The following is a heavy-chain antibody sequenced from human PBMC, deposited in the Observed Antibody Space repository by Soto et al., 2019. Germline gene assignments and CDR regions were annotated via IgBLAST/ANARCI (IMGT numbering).Heavy chain of an antibody. Sequence: ASVKVSCKTPGYGFTSYYIHWVRQAPGQGLEWMGIISPNGASTSYAQKLQERITLTRDTSTSTVYLELSSLRSDDTAVYYCARDDRGYSYGEKVDYWGQGTLVTVSS. D-gene: IGHD5-18*01. CDR1: GYGFTSYY. CDR2: ISPNGAST. CDR3: ARDDRGYSYGEKVDY. V-gene: IGHV1-46*01. J-gene: IGHJ4*02.